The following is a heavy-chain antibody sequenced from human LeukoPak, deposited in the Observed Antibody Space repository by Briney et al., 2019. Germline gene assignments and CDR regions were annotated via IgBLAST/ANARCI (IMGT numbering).Heavy chain of an antibody. CDR1: GFTFNNYR. V-gene: IGHV3-74*01. CDR3: ARAEYSSSWYSFKSLVGYFDY. CDR2: INSDGSTT. D-gene: IGHD6-13*01. J-gene: IGHJ4*02. Sequence: GGSLRLSCVASGFTFNNYRMHWVRQAPGKGLVWVSRINSDGSTTSYADSVKGRFTISRDNAKNTLYLQMNSLRVDDTAVYYCARAEYSSSWYSFKSLVGYFDYWGQGTLVTVSS.